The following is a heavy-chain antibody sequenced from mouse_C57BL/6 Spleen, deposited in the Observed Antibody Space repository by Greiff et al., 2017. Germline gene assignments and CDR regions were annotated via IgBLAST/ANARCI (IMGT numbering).Heavy chain of an antibody. J-gene: IGHJ2*01. Sequence: QVQLQQSGAELVRPGTSVKMSCKASGYTFTNYWIGWAKQRPGHGLEWIGDIYPGGGYTNYNEKFKGKATLTAYKSSSTAYMQFSSLTSEDSAIYYCAVTAQATLYFDYWGQGTTLTVSS. CDR1: GYTFTNYW. CDR2: IYPGGGYT. V-gene: IGHV1-63*01. D-gene: IGHD3-2*02. CDR3: AVTAQATLYFDY.